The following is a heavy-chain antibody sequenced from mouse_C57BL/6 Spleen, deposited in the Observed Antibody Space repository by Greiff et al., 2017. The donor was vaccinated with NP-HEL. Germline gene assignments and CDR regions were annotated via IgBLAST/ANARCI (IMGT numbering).Heavy chain of an antibody. CDR2: IWGDGST. J-gene: IGHJ4*01. Sequence: QVQLQQSGPGLVAPSQSLSITCTVSGFSLTSYGVSWVRQPPGKGLEWLGVIWGDGSTNYHSALISRLSISKDNSKSQVFLKLNSLQTDDTATYYCAKPGDYYGSSYLYYAMDYWGQGTSVTVSS. V-gene: IGHV2-3*01. D-gene: IGHD1-1*01. CDR3: AKPGDYYGSSYLYYAMDY. CDR1: GFSLTSYG.